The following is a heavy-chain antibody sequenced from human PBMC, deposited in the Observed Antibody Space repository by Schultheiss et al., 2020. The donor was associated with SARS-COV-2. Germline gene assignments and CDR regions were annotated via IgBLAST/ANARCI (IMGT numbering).Heavy chain of an antibody. V-gene: IGHV4-34*01. CDR2: IYYSGST. Sequence: SETLSLTCAVYGGSFSGYYWSWIRQPPGKGLEWIGSIYYSGSTNYNPSLKSRVTISVDTSKNQFSLKLSSVTAADTAVYYCARFPWDTAMVGAFYFDYWGQGTLVTVSS. J-gene: IGHJ4*02. CDR1: GGSFSGYY. D-gene: IGHD5-18*01. CDR3: ARFPWDTAMVGAFYFDY.